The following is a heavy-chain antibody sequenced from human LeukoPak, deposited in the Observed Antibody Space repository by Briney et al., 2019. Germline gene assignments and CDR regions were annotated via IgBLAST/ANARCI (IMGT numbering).Heavy chain of an antibody. D-gene: IGHD3-9*01. CDR3: ATYVLDYDILTSYYMPRYYFDY. Sequence: ASVKVSCKVSGYTLTELSMHWVRQAPGKGLEWMGGFDPEDGETIYAQKFQGRVTMTEDTSTDTAYMELSSLRSEDTAVYYCATYVLDYDILTSYYMPRYYFDYWGQGTLVTVSS. V-gene: IGHV1-24*01. CDR1: GYTLTELS. CDR2: FDPEDGET. J-gene: IGHJ4*02.